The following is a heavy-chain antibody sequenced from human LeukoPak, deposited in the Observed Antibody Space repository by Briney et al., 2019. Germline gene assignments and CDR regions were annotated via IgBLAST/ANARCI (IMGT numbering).Heavy chain of an antibody. CDR1: GFSFSSYE. Sequence: PGGSLRLSCAAPGFSFSSYEMNWVRQAPGKGLEWVSYISSSGRTMYYADSVKGRFTISRDNAKNSLYLQMNSLRAEDTAVYYCASGNWELPSDPWGQGTLVTVSS. J-gene: IGHJ5*02. CDR3: ASGNWELPSDP. D-gene: IGHD1-26*01. CDR2: ISSSGRTM. V-gene: IGHV3-48*03.